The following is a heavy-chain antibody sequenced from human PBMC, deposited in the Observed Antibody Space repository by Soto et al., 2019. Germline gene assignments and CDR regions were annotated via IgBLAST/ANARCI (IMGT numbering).Heavy chain of an antibody. D-gene: IGHD3-16*01. V-gene: IGHV4-38-2*01. CDR3: ARVGFATSTFGFDY. CDR1: GYSLSSGFY. CDR2: IYHSGNS. J-gene: IGHJ4*02. Sequence: SETLSLTCAVSGYSLSSGFYWGWIRQPPGKGLEWIVSIYHSGNSYYNPSLKSRVTISVDTSKNQFSLKLSSVTAADTAVYYCARVGFATSTFGFDYWGQGTLVTVS.